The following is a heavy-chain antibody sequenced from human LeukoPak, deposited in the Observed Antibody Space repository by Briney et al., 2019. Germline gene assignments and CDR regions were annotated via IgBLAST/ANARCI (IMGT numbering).Heavy chain of an antibody. D-gene: IGHD3-22*01. V-gene: IGHV3-33*06. J-gene: IGHJ4*02. CDR3: AKGRDYYDSSGYFY. Sequence: GGSLRLSCAASGFTFSSYGMHWVRQAPGKGLEWVAVIWYDGSNKYYADSEKGRFTISRDNSKNTLYLQMNSLRAEDTAVYYCAKGRDYYDSSGYFYWGQGTLVTVSS. CDR2: IWYDGSNK. CDR1: GFTFSSYG.